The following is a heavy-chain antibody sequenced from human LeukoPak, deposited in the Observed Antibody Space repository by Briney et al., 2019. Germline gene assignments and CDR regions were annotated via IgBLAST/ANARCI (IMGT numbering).Heavy chain of an antibody. CDR2: INNYDGHET. CDR3: VRDALGAYNWFAP. Sequence: GGSLRLSCTASGFSFRNYSMYWVRQAPRKGLEFVSAINNYDGHETYYPNPVRGRFTISRDNSKNTLYLKMDSLRSEELGVYYCVRDALGAYNWFAPWGQGTLVTVSS. CDR1: GFSFRNYS. D-gene: IGHD1-26*01. V-gene: IGHV3-64*01. J-gene: IGHJ5*02.